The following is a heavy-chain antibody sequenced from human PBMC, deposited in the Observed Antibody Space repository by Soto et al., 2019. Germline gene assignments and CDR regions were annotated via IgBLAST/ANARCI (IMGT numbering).Heavy chain of an antibody. CDR3: AKDSGLPYSYYYGMDV. CDR2: ISWNGVSI. Sequence: GGSLRLSCVASGFTFDDYAMHWVRQAPGKGLEWVSGISWNGVSIGYADSVKGRFTISRDNAKNSLYLQMTSLRVEDTSLYYCAKDSGLPYSYYYGMDVWGQGTTVTVSS. CDR1: GFTFDDYA. D-gene: IGHD3-9*01. V-gene: IGHV3-9*01. J-gene: IGHJ6*02.